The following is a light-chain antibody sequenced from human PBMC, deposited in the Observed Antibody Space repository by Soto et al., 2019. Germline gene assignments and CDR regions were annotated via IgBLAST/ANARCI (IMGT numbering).Light chain of an antibody. Sequence: EIVLTQSPATLSLSPGERATLSCRASQSVSSYLAWYQQKPGRAPRLLIYDASNRATGIPARFSGSGSGTDFTLTISSLEPEDFAVYYCQQRSNWKTFGQGTKVEIK. CDR1: QSVSSY. CDR3: QQRSNWKT. V-gene: IGKV3-11*01. J-gene: IGKJ1*01. CDR2: DAS.